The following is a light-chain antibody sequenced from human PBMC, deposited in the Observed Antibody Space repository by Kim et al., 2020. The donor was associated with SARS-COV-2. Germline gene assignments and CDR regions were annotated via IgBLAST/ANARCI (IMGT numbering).Light chain of an antibody. CDR2: VAS. CDR3: QQYGNTPYT. Sequence: EIVLTQSPGTLSLSPGERATLSCRASQSVSSIHLAWYQQKPGQPPSLLIYVASSRATAIPDRFSGSGSGTAFTLSISRLGPEDFAVYYGQQYGNTPYTFGQGTKLEI. CDR1: QSVSSIH. J-gene: IGKJ2*01. V-gene: IGKV3-20*01.